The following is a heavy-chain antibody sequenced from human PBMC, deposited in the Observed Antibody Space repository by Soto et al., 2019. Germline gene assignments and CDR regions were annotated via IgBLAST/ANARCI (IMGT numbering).Heavy chain of an antibody. D-gene: IGHD3-10*01. CDR2: IKSKTDGGTT. CDR1: GFTFSNAW. CDR3: TTRITMVRGVSADY. J-gene: IGHJ4*02. V-gene: IGHV3-15*07. Sequence: ESGGGLVKPGGSLRLSCAASGFTFSNAWMNWVRQAPGKGLEWVGRIKSKTDGGTTDYAAPVKGRFTISRDDSKNTLYLQMNSLKTEDTAVYYCTTRITMVRGVSADYWGQGTLVTVSS.